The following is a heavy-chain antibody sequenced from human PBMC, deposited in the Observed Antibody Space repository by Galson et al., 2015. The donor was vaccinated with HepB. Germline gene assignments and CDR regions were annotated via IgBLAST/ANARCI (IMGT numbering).Heavy chain of an antibody. CDR3: TTAYGDYDSLVPYYYCGMDV. CDR2: IKSKTDGGTT. CDR1: GFTFSNAW. V-gene: IGHV3-15*01. D-gene: IGHD4-17*01. Sequence: SLRLSCAASGFTFSNAWMSWVRQAPGKGLEWVGRIKSKTDGGTTDYAAPVKGRFTISRDDSKNTLYLQMNSLKTEDTAVYYCTTAYGDYDSLVPYYYCGMDVWGQGTTVTVSS. J-gene: IGHJ6*02.